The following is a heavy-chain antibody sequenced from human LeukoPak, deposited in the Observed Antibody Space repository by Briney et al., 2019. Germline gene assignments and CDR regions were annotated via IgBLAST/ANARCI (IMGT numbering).Heavy chain of an antibody. V-gene: IGHV3-21*01. CDR2: ISSSSSYI. CDR1: GFRFNTYW. CDR3: ARAPGYRSFLDY. J-gene: IGHJ4*02. D-gene: IGHD6-13*01. Sequence: GGSLRLSCAASGFRFNTYWMSWVRQAPGKGLEWVSFISSSSSYIYYADSVKGRFTISRDNAKNSLYLQMNSLRAEDTAVYYCARAPGYRSFLDYWGQGTLVTVSS.